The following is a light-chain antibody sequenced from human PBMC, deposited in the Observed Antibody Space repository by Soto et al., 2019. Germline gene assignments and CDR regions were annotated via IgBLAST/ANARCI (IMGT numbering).Light chain of an antibody. J-gene: IGKJ5*01. CDR1: QSVRGS. Sequence: ERVMTQSPATLSVSLGERATLSCRASQSVRGSLACDQQKPGHAPRLLIYDASTRAPGIPARFSGSGSGTELTLTISSLQSDDFAVYHCQQYNNWPPTFAHGTRLEIK. CDR3: QQYNNWPPT. CDR2: DAS. V-gene: IGKV3-15*01.